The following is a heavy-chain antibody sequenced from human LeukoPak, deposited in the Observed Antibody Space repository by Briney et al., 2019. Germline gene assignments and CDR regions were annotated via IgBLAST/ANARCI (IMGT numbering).Heavy chain of an antibody. J-gene: IGHJ5*02. D-gene: IGHD2-21*02. CDR2: MNPNSGNT. Sequence: ASVKVSCKASGYTFTGYYMHWVRQAPGQGLEWMGWMNPNSGNTGYAQKFQGRVTVTRNTSISTAYMELSSLRSEDTAVYYCARGAAYCGGDCYSTWGQGTLVTVSS. CDR1: GYTFTGYY. V-gene: IGHV1-8*02. CDR3: ARGAAYCGGDCYST.